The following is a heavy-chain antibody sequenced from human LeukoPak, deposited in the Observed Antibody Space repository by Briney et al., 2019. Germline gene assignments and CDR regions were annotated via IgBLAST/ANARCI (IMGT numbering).Heavy chain of an antibody. Sequence: GGSLRLSCAGAGFTFSNHVMHWVRQAPGKGLEWVAVISSDGNNKYYADSVQGRFTIARDNSKNTLYLQMNSLRPEDTAVCYCARDRPGITVAGALDYWGQGTLVTVSS. J-gene: IGHJ4*02. D-gene: IGHD6-19*01. CDR3: ARDRPGITVAGALDY. V-gene: IGHV3-30*04. CDR2: ISSDGNNK. CDR1: GFTFSNHV.